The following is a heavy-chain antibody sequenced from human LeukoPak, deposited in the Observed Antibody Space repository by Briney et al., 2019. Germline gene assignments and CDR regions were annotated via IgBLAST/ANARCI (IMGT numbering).Heavy chain of an antibody. CDR3: ASLHSGSYRYNWFDP. CDR2: ISSSGSTI. J-gene: IGHJ5*02. CDR1: GFTFSSYE. D-gene: IGHD1-26*01. Sequence: GGSLRLSCAASGFTFSSYEMNWVRQAPGKGLEWVSYISSSGSTIYYADSVKGRFTISRDNAKNSLYLQMNSLRAEDTAVYYCASLHSGSYRYNWFDPWGQGTLVTVSS. V-gene: IGHV3-48*03.